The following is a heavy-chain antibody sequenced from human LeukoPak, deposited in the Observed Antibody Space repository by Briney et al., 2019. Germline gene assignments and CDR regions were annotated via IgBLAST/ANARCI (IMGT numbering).Heavy chain of an antibody. Sequence: QPGGSLRLSCAASGFTFSSYWMSWVRQAPRKGLEWVANIKQDGSEKYYVDSVKGRFTISRDNAKNSLYLQMNSLRAEDTAVYYCAGEAPSGYAGYWGQGTLVTVSS. CDR3: AGEAPSGYAGY. CDR1: GFTFSSYW. D-gene: IGHD5-12*01. V-gene: IGHV3-7*01. J-gene: IGHJ4*02. CDR2: IKQDGSEK.